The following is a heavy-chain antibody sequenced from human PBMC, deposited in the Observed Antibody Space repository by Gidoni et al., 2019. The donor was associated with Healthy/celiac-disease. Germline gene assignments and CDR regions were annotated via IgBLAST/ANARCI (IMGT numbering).Heavy chain of an antibody. V-gene: IGHV3-48*02. Sequence: EVQLVESGGGLVQPGGSLRLSCAASGFPLRSYSMNWVRQAPGKGLEWVSYISSSSSTIYYADSVKGRFTISRDNAKNSLYLQMNSLRDEDTAVYYCARDRTEGMLYSSGWWPFDYWGQGTLVTVSS. J-gene: IGHJ4*02. CDR2: ISSSSSTI. CDR3: ARDRTEGMLYSSGWWPFDY. CDR1: GFPLRSYS. D-gene: IGHD6-19*01.